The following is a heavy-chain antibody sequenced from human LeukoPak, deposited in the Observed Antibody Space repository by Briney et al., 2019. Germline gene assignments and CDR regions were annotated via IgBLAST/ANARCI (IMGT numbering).Heavy chain of an antibody. CDR2: IYYSGST. Sequence: SETLSLTCTVSGGSISSYYWSWIRQPPGKGLEWIGYIYYSGSTYYNPSLKSRVTISVDTSKSQFSLKLSSVPAADTAVYYCARERRSGSYKGAFDIWGQGTMVTVSS. CDR3: ARERRSGSYKGAFDI. J-gene: IGHJ3*02. CDR1: GGSISSYY. D-gene: IGHD1-26*01. V-gene: IGHV4-59*12.